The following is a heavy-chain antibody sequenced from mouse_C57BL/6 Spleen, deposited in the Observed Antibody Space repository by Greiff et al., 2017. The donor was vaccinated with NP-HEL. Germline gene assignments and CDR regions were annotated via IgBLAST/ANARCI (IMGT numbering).Heavy chain of an antibody. CDR3: ARNYGSSIRYFDY. D-gene: IGHD1-1*01. CDR2: IDPSDSYT. Sequence: QVQLQQPGAELVKPGASVKLSCKASGYTFTSYWMQWVKQRPGQGLEWIGEIDPSDSYTNYNQKFKGKATLTVDTSSSTAYMQLSSLTSEDSAVYYCARNYGSSIRYFDYWGQGTTLTVSS. J-gene: IGHJ2*01. V-gene: IGHV1-50*01. CDR1: GYTFTSYW.